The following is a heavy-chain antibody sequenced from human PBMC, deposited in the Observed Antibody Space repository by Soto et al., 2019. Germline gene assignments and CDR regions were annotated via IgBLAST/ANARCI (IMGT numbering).Heavy chain of an antibody. V-gene: IGHV4-4*07. CDR2: IYSSGST. J-gene: IGHJ5*01. CDR1: GGSIINYY. Sequence: SETLSLTCTVSGGSIINYYWTWIRQPAGKGLEWVGRIYSSGSTSYNPSLKSRLTMSVDTSKNQFSLKLTSVTAADTALYYCARQTTYSSSWFDYWGHGTLVTVSS. D-gene: IGHD6-13*01. CDR3: ARQTTYSSSWFDY.